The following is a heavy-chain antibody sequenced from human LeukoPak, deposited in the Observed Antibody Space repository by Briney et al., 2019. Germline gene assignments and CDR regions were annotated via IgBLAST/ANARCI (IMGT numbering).Heavy chain of an antibody. CDR1: GFTFSNAW. Sequence: NTGGSLRLSCAASGFTFSNAWMSWVRQAPGKGLEWVGRIKSKTDGGTTDYAAPVEGRFTISRDDSKNTLYLQMNSLKAEDTAVYYCTTDRTSYFDYWGQGTLVTVSS. D-gene: IGHD2-2*01. CDR2: IKSKTDGGTT. CDR3: TTDRTSYFDY. J-gene: IGHJ4*02. V-gene: IGHV3-15*01.